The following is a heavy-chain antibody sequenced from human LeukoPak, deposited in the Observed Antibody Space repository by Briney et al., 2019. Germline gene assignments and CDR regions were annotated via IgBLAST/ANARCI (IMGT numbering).Heavy chain of an antibody. Sequence: SETLSLTCAVSGSSISSSNWWSWVRQPPGKGLEWIGEIYHSGSTNYNPSLKSRVTISVDKSKNQFSLKLSSVTAADTAVYYCARDLIGYSSSWSHFDYWGQGTLVTVSS. CDR1: GSSISSSNW. D-gene: IGHD6-13*01. CDR2: IYHSGST. V-gene: IGHV4-4*02. J-gene: IGHJ4*02. CDR3: ARDLIGYSSSWSHFDY.